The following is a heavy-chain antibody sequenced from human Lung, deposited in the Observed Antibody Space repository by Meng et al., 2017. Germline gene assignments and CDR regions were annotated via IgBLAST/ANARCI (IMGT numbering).Heavy chain of an antibody. V-gene: IGHV4-34*01. J-gene: IGHJ4*02. Sequence: QGPLPRWGAGSLKPSVTLSPTCVVSGGSFSAYYWSWIRQPPGKGLEWIGEINHSGSTNYNPSLESRATISVDTPQNNLSLKLSSVTAADSAVYYCARGPTTMAHDFDYWGQGTLVTVSS. CDR1: GGSFSAYY. D-gene: IGHD4-11*01. CDR3: ARGPTTMAHDFDY. CDR2: INHSGST.